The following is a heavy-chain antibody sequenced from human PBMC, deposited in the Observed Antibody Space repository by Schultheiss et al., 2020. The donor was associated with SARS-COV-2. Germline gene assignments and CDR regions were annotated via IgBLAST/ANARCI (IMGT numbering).Heavy chain of an antibody. J-gene: IGHJ4*02. CDR3: ATYRSSWYGYFDH. Sequence: GGSLRLSCAVSGFTFSNNWMSWVRQAPGKGLEWVANIKEDGSEKYYVDSVKGRFTISRDNAKNSLYLQMNSLRVEDTAVYYCATYRSSWYGYFDHWGQGTLVTVSS. CDR1: GFTFSNNW. V-gene: IGHV3-7*01. D-gene: IGHD6-13*01. CDR2: IKEDGSEK.